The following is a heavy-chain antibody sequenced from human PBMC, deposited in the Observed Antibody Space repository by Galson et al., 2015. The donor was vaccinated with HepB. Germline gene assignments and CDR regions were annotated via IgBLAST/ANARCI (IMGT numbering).Heavy chain of an antibody. J-gene: IGHJ4*02. Sequence: QSGAEVTKPGESLKVSCKASGSTFTSYGISWVRQAPGQGLEWMGWISAYNGNTNYAQKLQGRVTMTTDTSTSTAYMELRSLRSDDTAVYYCARWGDGYTSFDYWGQGTLVTVSS. CDR3: ARWGDGYTSFDY. D-gene: IGHD5-24*01. V-gene: IGHV1-18*01. CDR1: GSTFTSYG. CDR2: ISAYNGNT.